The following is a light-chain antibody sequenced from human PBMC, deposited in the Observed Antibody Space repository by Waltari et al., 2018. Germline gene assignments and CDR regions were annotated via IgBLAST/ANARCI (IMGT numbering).Light chain of an antibody. V-gene: IGLV3-21*04. Sequence: SYVLTQPPSVSVPPGKTAKITCGGNDIGSKSVHWYQKKAGQAPVLVIYYDNDRPSGIPGRLSGSNSGSTATLTISGVEAGDEADYYCEVWDSSGDHFWVFGGGTKLTVL. CDR1: DIGSKS. J-gene: IGLJ3*02. CDR3: EVWDSSGDHFWV. CDR2: YDN.